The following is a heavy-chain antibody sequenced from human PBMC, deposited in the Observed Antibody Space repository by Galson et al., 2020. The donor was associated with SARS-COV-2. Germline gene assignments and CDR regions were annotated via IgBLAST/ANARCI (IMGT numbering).Heavy chain of an antibody. CDR3: VREGRHSYGLPSYFDQ. Sequence: QLGESLKISCAASGFTFGNYGMHWIRQAPGKGLEWVALIWYDGSSKDYADSVKGRFTISRDNSKNTLYLQMNSLRADDTAVYYCVREGRHSYGLPSYFDQWGQGTLVTVSS. V-gene: IGHV3-33*01. D-gene: IGHD5-18*01. CDR2: IWYDGSSK. CDR1: GFTFGNYG. J-gene: IGHJ4*02.